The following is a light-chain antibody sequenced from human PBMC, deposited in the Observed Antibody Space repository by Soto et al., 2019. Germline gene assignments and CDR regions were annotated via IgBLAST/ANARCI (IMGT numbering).Light chain of an antibody. CDR1: QSVSSD. V-gene: IGKV3-15*01. Sequence: EIMMTQSPATLSVSPGERATLSCRASQSVSSDLAWYQQKPGQAPRLLIYGASTRATGVPARFSGGGSGTDFTLTISSLQSEDFAVYYCQQYNKWPPLTFGPGTKVDIK. J-gene: IGKJ3*01. CDR3: QQYNKWPPLT. CDR2: GAS.